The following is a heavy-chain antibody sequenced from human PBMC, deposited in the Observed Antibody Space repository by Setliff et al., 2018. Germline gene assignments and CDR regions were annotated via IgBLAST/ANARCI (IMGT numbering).Heavy chain of an antibody. CDR1: DDSMNSGAYY. CDR2: ISYSATT. J-gene: IGHJ4*02. CDR3: ARHSSRPY. Sequence: PSETLSLTCIVSDDSMNSGAYYWSWIRQHPGQGLEWIGYISYSATTSYNPSLKSRISISMHTSKNQFSLKLSSVTAADTAVYYCARHSSRPYWGQGTLVTVSS. V-gene: IGHV4-30-4*08.